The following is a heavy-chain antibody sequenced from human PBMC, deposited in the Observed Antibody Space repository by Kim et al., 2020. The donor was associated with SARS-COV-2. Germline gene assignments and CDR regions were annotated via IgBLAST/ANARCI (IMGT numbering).Heavy chain of an antibody. D-gene: IGHD3-10*01. Sequence: SETLSLTCTVSGGSISSGGYYWSWIRQHPGKGLEWIGYIYYSGSTYYNPSLKSRVTISVDTSKNQFSLKLSSVTAADTAVYYCAREERDTMVRGFRRPVIDWGQGTLVTVSS. CDR1: GGSISSGGYY. CDR2: IYYSGST. J-gene: IGHJ4*02. V-gene: IGHV4-31*03. CDR3: AREERDTMVRGFRRPVID.